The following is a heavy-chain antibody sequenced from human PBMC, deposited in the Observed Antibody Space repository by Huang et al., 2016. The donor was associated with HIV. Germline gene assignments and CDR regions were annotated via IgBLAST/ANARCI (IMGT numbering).Heavy chain of an antibody. CDR3: ARDHHDFWRGYRRMYFFDH. CDR2: IDYSGST. CDR1: GGSISTHY. V-gene: IGHV4-59*11. J-gene: IGHJ4*02. D-gene: IGHD3-3*01. Sequence: QVQLQESGPGLVKPSETLSLTCTVSGGSISTHYWSWIRQSPGKGLEWIGSIDYSGSTNYSPSLKGRVTILLATSKNQFSLRVNSVTAADTAMYYCARDHHDFWRGYRRMYFFDHWGQGTLVTVSS.